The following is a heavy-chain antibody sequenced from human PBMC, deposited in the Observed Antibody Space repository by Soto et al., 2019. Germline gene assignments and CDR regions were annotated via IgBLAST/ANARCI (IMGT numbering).Heavy chain of an antibody. CDR1: GFTFSSYG. D-gene: IGHD3-9*01. Sequence: LRLSCAASGFTFSSYGMHWVRQAPGKGLEWVAVIWYDGSNKYYADSVKGRFTISRDNSKNTLYLQMNSLRAEDTAVYYCAREGSYDILTGYYTRYYYGMDVWGQGTTVTVSS. V-gene: IGHV3-33*01. J-gene: IGHJ6*02. CDR2: IWYDGSNK. CDR3: AREGSYDILTGYYTRYYYGMDV.